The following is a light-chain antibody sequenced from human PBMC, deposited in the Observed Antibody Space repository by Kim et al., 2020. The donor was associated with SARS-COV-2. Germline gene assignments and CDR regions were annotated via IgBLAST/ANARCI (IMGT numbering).Light chain of an antibody. CDR1: PPIRSW. Sequence: DIQVTQSPSSVSASVGDKVTMTCRASPPIRSWLAWYQQKPGQAPKLLISVASNLQPGFPSRFSGSGSGTDFTLTIHSLQPEDVATYFCQQANSFPYIFGQGTKLEI. CDR2: VAS. V-gene: IGKV1-12*01. J-gene: IGKJ2*01. CDR3: QQANSFPYI.